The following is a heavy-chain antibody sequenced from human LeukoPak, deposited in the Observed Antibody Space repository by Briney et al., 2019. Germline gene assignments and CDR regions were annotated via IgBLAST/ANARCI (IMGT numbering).Heavy chain of an antibody. CDR2: ISSSSSYI. V-gene: IGHV3-21*01. CDR1: GFTFSSYS. CDR3: ARPHIAVAGTYYFDY. J-gene: IGHJ4*02. Sequence: GGSLRLSCAASGFTFSSYSMNWVRQAPGKGLEWVSSISSSSSYIYYADSVKGRFTISRDNAKNSLYLQMNSLRAEDTAVYYCARPHIAVAGTYYFDYWGQGTLVTVSS. D-gene: IGHD6-19*01.